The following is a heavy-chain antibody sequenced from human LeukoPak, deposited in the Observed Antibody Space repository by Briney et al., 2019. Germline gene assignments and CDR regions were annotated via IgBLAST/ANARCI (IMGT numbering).Heavy chain of an antibody. D-gene: IGHD5-18*01. CDR3: ARDQRGFSYSKYYFDY. J-gene: IGHJ4*02. CDR1: GFSFSSYG. V-gene: IGHV3-33*01. CDR2: IWYDGTNK. Sequence: PGGSLRLSCAASGFSFSSYGMHWVRQAPGKGLEWVAVIWYDGTNKYYADSEKGRFTISRANSKNTLYLQMNSLRAEDTAVYYCARDQRGFSYSKYYFDYWGQGTLVTVSS.